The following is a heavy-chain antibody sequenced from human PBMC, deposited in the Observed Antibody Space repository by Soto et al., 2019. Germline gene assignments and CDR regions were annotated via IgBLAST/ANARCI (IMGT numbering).Heavy chain of an antibody. Sequence: PGESLKISCKGSGYSFTSYWIGWVRQMPGKGLEWMGIIYPGDSDTRYSPSFQGQVTISADKSISTAYLQWSSLKASDTAMYYCARLTVDTAMVSYYYYYYGMGVWGQGTKVTVSS. CDR2: IYPGDSDT. CDR3: ARLTVDTAMVSYYYYYYGMGV. V-gene: IGHV5-51*01. CDR1: GYSFTSYW. D-gene: IGHD5-18*01. J-gene: IGHJ6*02.